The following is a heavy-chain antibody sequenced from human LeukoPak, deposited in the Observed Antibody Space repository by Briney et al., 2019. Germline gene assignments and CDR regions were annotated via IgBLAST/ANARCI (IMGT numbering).Heavy chain of an antibody. CDR1: GFTFSGYW. J-gene: IGHJ3*02. CDR3: ARPGRADAFDI. Sequence: GGSLRLSCAASGFTFSGYWMNWVRQAPGKGLEWVANIKQDGSEKYYVHSVKGRFTISRGNAKNSLYLQMNRLRAEDTAVYYCARPGRADAFDIWGQGTMVTVSS. V-gene: IGHV3-7*04. CDR2: IKQDGSEK.